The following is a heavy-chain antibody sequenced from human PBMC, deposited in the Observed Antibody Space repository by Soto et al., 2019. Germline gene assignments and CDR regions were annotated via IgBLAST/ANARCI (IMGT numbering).Heavy chain of an antibody. CDR2: IKQDGSEK. J-gene: IGHJ6*02. D-gene: IGHD2-15*01. CDR3: ARRGYCSGGSCYPYYYYGMDV. V-gene: IGHV3-7*01. CDR1: GFTFSSYW. Sequence: GGSLRLSCAASGFTFSSYWMSWVRQAPGKGLEWVANIKQDGSEKYYVDSVKGRFTISRDNAKNSLYLQMNSLRAEDTAVYYCARRGYCSGGSCYPYYYYGMDVWGQGNPGHRLL.